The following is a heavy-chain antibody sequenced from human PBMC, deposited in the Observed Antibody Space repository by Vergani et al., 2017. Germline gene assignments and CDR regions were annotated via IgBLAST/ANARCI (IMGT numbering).Heavy chain of an antibody. Sequence: QVHLNEAGPGLVKPSQTLSLTCTVSGASITSGSFYWSWVRQRPGMGLDWIGYIYYSGTTYYNPSLESRLTISLDTSENHLSLKLTSVTAADTAVYYCARQKDYYMDVWGKGATVTVS. CDR2: IYYSGTT. CDR1: GASITSGSFY. CDR3: ARQKDYYMDV. J-gene: IGHJ6*03. V-gene: IGHV4-31*03.